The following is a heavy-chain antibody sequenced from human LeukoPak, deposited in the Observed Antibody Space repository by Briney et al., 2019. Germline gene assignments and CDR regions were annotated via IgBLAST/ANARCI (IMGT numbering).Heavy chain of an antibody. V-gene: IGHV3-7*03. Sequence: GGSLRLSCAASGLTFSNYWMDWVSQAPGKGLEWVANIKQDGSEKNYVDSVEGRFIISRDNAKNSLYLQMNTLRADDTAVYYCARDGFGTGSNWGQGTLVTVSS. D-gene: IGHD3-16*01. CDR2: IKQDGSEK. J-gene: IGHJ4*02. CDR1: GLTFSNYW. CDR3: ARDGFGTGSN.